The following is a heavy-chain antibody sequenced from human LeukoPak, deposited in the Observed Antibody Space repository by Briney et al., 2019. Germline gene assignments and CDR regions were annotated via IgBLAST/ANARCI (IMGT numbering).Heavy chain of an antibody. V-gene: IGHV3-30*18. CDR3: AKDPQDFYGSRGYRPERY. Sequence: GRSLRLSCAASGFTFSSYGMHWVRQAPGKGLEWVAVISYDGSNKYYADSVKGRFTISRDNSKNALYLQMNSLRPEDTGVYYCAKDPQDFYGSRGYRPERYWGQGTLVTVSS. D-gene: IGHD3-22*01. CDR2: ISYDGSNK. J-gene: IGHJ4*02. CDR1: GFTFSSYG.